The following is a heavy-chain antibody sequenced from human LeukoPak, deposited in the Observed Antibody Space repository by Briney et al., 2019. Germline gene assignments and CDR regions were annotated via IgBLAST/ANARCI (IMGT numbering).Heavy chain of an antibody. J-gene: IGHJ6*02. D-gene: IGHD5-18*01. V-gene: IGHV4-34*01. CDR1: GGSLSGYY. CDR3: ARGPGYSYGFPYYYYGMDV. CDR2: INHSGST. Sequence: SETLSLTCAVYGGSLSGYYWSWIRQPPGKGLEWIGEINHSGSTNYNPSLKSRVTISVDTSKNQFSLKLSSVTAADTAVYYCARGPGYSYGFPYYYYGMDVWGQGTTVTVSS.